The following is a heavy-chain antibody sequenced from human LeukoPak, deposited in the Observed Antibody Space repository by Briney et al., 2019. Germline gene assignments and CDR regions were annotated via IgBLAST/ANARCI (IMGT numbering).Heavy chain of an antibody. J-gene: IGHJ4*02. CDR3: SRVRGDSSGYRFDY. Sequence: GGSLRLSRAASGFNFSSYALHWVRQAPRKGLEYVSAMSSNRGSTYYAYSVQSRFTISEDNSNDTLYLQRGRLRAEDMAEYYRSRVRGDSSGYRFDYWGQGPLVPVPS. V-gene: IGHV3-64*01. CDR1: GFNFSSYA. CDR2: MSSNRGST. D-gene: IGHD3-22*01.